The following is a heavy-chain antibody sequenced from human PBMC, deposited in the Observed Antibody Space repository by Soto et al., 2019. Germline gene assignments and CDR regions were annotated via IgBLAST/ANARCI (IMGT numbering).Heavy chain of an antibody. D-gene: IGHD1-20*01. CDR1: GFTFLDFA. CDR2: ISWNSGSM. J-gene: IGHJ3*02. V-gene: IGHV3-9*01. CDR3: AKDKGYNWNDVAAFDI. Sequence: VQLVESGGGLVQPGKSLRLSCAASGFTFLDFAMHWVRQAPGKGLEWVSGISWNSGSMGYADSVNGRVTISRDNAMNSLYLQMNSLRAEDTALYYCAKDKGYNWNDVAAFDIWGQGTMVTVSS.